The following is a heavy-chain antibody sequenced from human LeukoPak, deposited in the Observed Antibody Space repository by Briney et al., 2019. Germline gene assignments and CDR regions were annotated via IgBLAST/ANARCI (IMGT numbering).Heavy chain of an antibody. J-gene: IGHJ3*02. CDR2: IKSKTDGGTT. CDR3: TTETPMTTVMGDAFDI. Sequence: PGGSLRLSCAASGFTFSNAWMNWVRQAPGKGLEWVGRIKSKTDGGTTDYAAPVKGRFTISRDDSKNTLYLRMNSLKTEDTAVYYCTTETPMTTVMGDAFDIWGQGTMVTVSS. D-gene: IGHD4-17*01. CDR1: GFTFSNAW. V-gene: IGHV3-15*07.